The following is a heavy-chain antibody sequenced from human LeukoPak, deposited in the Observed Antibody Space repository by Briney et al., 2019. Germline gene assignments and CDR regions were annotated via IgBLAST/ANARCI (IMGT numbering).Heavy chain of an antibody. CDR2: IYYSGST. CDR3: ARAYCGGDCYEGWFDP. CDR1: GGSISSYY. Sequence: SETLSLTCTVSGGSISSYYWSWIRQPPGKGLEWIGYIYYSGSTNYNPSLKSRVTLSVDTSKNQFSLKLSSVTAADTAVYYCARAYCGGDCYEGWFDPWGQGTLVTVSS. V-gene: IGHV4-59*01. J-gene: IGHJ5*02. D-gene: IGHD2-21*02.